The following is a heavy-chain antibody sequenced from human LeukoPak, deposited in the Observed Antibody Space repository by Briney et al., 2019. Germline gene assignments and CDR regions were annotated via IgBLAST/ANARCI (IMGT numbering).Heavy chain of an antibody. CDR2: IRDNGGST. CDR1: GFTFSNYA. D-gene: IGHD2-2*01. J-gene: IGHJ4*02. Sequence: GGSLRLSCAASGFTFSNYAMHWVRQAPGKGLEYVSAIRDNGGSTYYANSVKGRFIISRDNSKNTLYLQMGSLRAEDMAVYYCAKDIVVVPAAILGYWGQGTLVTVSS. V-gene: IGHV3-64*01. CDR3: AKDIVVVPAAILGY.